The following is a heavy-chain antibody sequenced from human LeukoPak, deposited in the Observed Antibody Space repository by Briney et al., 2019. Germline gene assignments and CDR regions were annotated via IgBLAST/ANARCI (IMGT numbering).Heavy chain of an antibody. D-gene: IGHD1-26*01. CDR3: AKGEWELLNDWFDP. Sequence: GGSRRLSCAASGFTFSSYGMHWVRQAPGKGLEWVAVISYDGSNKYYADSVKGRFTISRDNSKNTLYLQMNSLRAEDTAVYYCAKGEWELLNDWFDPWGQGTLVTVSS. CDR1: GFTFSSYG. J-gene: IGHJ5*02. CDR2: ISYDGSNK. V-gene: IGHV3-30*18.